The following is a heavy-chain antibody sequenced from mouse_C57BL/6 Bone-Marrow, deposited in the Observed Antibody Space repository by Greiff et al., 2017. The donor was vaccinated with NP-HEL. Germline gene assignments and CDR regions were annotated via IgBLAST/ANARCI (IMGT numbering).Heavy chain of an antibody. D-gene: IGHD2-2*01. CDR3: ARGGARVTTTGFMDY. V-gene: IGHV1-63*01. CDR2: IYPGGGYT. J-gene: IGHJ4*01. CDR1: GYTFTNYW. Sequence: QVQLQQSGAELVRPGTSVKMSCKASGYTFTNYWIGWAKQRPGHGLEWIGDIYPGGGYTNYNEKFKGKATLTADKSSSTAYMQFSSLTSEDSAIYDCARGGARVTTTGFMDYWGQGTSVTVSS.